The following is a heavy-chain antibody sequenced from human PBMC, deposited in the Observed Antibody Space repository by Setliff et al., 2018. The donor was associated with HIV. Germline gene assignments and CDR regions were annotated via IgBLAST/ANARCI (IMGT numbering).Heavy chain of an antibody. J-gene: IGHJ6*03. V-gene: IGHV4-59*01. CDR2: VYYSGST. CDR1: GDPISTYY. Sequence: SETLSLTCTVSGDPISTYYWSWVRKPPGKGLEWIGYVYYSGSTSYSPSLRGRVTMSVDPSKNQFSLKLNSVTAADTAIYYCARGNYDTSDYYTNFYYYYMDVWGKGTGVTVS. CDR3: ARGNYDTSDYYTNFYYYYMDV. D-gene: IGHD3-22*01.